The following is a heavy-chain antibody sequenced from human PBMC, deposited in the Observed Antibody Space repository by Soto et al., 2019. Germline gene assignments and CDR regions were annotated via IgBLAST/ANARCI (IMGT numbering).Heavy chain of an antibody. CDR3: ARDGLLWFGEFLVDY. Sequence: GGSLRLSCAASGFTFSSYGMHWVRQAPGKGLEWVAVIWYDGSNKYYADSVKGRFTISRDNSKNTLYLQMNSLRAEDTAVYYCARDGLLWFGEFLVDYWGQATLVTVSS. CDR2: IWYDGSNK. D-gene: IGHD3-10*01. CDR1: GFTFSSYG. J-gene: IGHJ4*02. V-gene: IGHV3-33*01.